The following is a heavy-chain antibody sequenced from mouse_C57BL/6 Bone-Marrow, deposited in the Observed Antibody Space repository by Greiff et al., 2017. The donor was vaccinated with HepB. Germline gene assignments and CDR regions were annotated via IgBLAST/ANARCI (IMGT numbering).Heavy chain of an antibody. Sequence: VQLQQSGTELVKPGASVKLSCKASGYTFTSYWMHWVKQRPGQGLEWIGNINPSNGGTNYNEKFKSKATLTVDKSSSTAYMQLSSLTSEDSAVYYCASPGSSYHWYFDVWGTGTTVTVSS. CDR3: ASPGSSYHWYFDV. D-gene: IGHD1-1*01. V-gene: IGHV1-53*01. J-gene: IGHJ1*03. CDR1: GYTFTSYW. CDR2: INPSNGGT.